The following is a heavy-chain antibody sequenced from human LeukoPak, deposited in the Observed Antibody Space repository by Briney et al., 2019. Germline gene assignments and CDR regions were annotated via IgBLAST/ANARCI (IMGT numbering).Heavy chain of an antibody. J-gene: IGHJ4*02. CDR2: INTFSNPI. V-gene: IGHV3-48*02. D-gene: IGHD3-3*01. CDR3: VSGSLQSGYNFDY. Sequence: GGSLRLSCAASASTFSTYSMNWVRQAPGKGLEWISYINTFSNPIYYADSVRGRFTVSRDNAKNSLYLQMNSLRDDDTAVYYCVSGSLQSGYNFDYWGQGALVTVSS. CDR1: ASTFSTYS.